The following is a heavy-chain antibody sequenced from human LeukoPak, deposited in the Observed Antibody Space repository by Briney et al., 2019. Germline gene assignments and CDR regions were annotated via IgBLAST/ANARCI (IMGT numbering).Heavy chain of an antibody. CDR1: GGSISSSSYY. D-gene: IGHD3-22*01. Sequence: SETLSLTCTVSGGSISSSSYYWGWIRQPPGKGLEWIGSIYYSGSTYYNPSLKSRVTISVDTSKNQFSLKLSSVTAADTAVYYCARDRVDNSGPSYFDYWGQGTLVTVSA. V-gene: IGHV4-39*07. CDR3: ARDRVDNSGPSYFDY. CDR2: IYYSGST. J-gene: IGHJ4*02.